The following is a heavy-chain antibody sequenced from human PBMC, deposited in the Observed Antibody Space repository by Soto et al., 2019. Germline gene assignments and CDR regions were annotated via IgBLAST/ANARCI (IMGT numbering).Heavy chain of an antibody. Sequence: SETLSLTCTVSGGSMIAYYWNWMRQPPGKGLQWIGYTYYSGSTTYNPSLKSRVTISVDSSKNQFSLKLDSVTPADTAVYYCARVRGTAGKRYFDYCGPGTLVTVSS. CDR1: GGSMIAYY. J-gene: IGHJ4*02. V-gene: IGHV4-59*01. CDR3: ARVRGTAGKRYFDY. D-gene: IGHD6-13*01. CDR2: TYYSGST.